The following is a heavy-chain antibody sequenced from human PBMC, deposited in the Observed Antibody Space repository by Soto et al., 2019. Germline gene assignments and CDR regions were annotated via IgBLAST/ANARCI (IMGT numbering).Heavy chain of an antibody. CDR2: IYHSGST. CDR1: GYSISSGYY. D-gene: IGHD2-2*01. CDR3: ARDKVVVPAARPGAFDI. V-gene: IGHV4-38-2*02. J-gene: IGHJ3*02. Sequence: SETLSLTCAVSGYSISSGYYWGWIRQPPGKGLEWIGSIYHSGSTYYNPSLKSRVTISVDTSKNQFSLKLSSVTAADTAVYYCARDKVVVPAARPGAFDIWGQGTMVTFSS.